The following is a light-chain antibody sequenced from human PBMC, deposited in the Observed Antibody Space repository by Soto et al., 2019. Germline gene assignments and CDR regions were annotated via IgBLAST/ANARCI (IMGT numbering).Light chain of an antibody. J-gene: IGLJ1*01. CDR1: SSDVGGYNY. V-gene: IGLV2-14*01. Sequence: QSALTQPACVSGSPGQSITISCTGTSSDVGGYNYVSWYQQHPGKAPKLMIYDVSNRPSGVSNRFSGSKSGNTASLTISGLQAEDEADYYCSSYTSSSSLWVFGTGTKLTVL. CDR2: DVS. CDR3: SSYTSSSSLWV.